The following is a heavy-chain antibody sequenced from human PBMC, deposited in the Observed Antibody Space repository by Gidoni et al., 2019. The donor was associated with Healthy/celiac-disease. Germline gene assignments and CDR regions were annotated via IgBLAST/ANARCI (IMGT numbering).Heavy chain of an antibody. V-gene: IGHV3-48*03. CDR2: ISSSGSTI. CDR1: GFPFSSYE. CDR3: ARGVGRTFPAGGLDY. D-gene: IGHD1-26*01. Sequence: EVQLVESGGGLVQPGGSLRLSCAASGFPFSSYEMNWGRQAPGKGLEWVSYISSSGSTIYYADSVKGRFTISRDNAKNSLYLQMNSRRAEDTAVYYCARGVGRTFPAGGLDYWGQGTLVTVSS. J-gene: IGHJ4*02.